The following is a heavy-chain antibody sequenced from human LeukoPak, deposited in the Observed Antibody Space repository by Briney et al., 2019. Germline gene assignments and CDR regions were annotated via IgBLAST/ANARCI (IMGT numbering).Heavy chain of an antibody. CDR3: ARDGRPSY. CDR1: GFTFSNSW. Sequence: GGSLRLSCAASGFTFSNSWMSWVRQAPGKGLEWVASIKQDGSEKYYVDSVKGRFTISRDNAKNALYLQMNSRRGEDTAVYYCARDGRPSYWGQGTLVTVSS. J-gene: IGHJ4*02. CDR2: IKQDGSEK. V-gene: IGHV3-7*05.